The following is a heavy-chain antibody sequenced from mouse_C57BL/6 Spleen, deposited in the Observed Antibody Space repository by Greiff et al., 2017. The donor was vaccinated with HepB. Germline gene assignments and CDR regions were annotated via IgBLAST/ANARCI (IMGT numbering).Heavy chain of an antibody. CDR1: GYAFTNYL. D-gene: IGHD1-1*01. CDR2: INPGSGGT. Sequence: VQLQQSGAELVRPGTSVKVSCKASGYAFTNYLIEWVKQRPGQGLEWIGVINPGSGGTNYNEKFKGKATLTADKSSSTAYMQLSSLTSEDSAVYFCVRRDYGSGFAYWGQGTLVTVSA. J-gene: IGHJ3*01. V-gene: IGHV1-54*01. CDR3: VRRDYGSGFAY.